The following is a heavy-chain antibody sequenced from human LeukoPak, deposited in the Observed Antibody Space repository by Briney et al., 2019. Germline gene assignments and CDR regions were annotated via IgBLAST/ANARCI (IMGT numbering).Heavy chain of an antibody. CDR2: IIPIFGTA. Sequence: SVKVSCKASGGTFSSYAISWVRQAPGQGLEWMGGIIPIFGTANYAQKFQGRVTITADKSTSTAYMELSSLRSEDTAVYYCARSGSAYGSGSYSPDYWGQGTLVTVSS. D-gene: IGHD3-10*01. J-gene: IGHJ4*02. CDR1: GGTFSSYA. V-gene: IGHV1-69*06. CDR3: ARSGSAYGSGSYSPDY.